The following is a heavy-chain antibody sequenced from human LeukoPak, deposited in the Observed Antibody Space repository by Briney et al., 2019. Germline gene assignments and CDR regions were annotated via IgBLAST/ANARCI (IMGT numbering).Heavy chain of an antibody. J-gene: IGHJ3*02. D-gene: IGHD3-10*01. V-gene: IGHV3-11*04. CDR3: AREGTRRGNDAFDI. Sequence: GGSLRLSCAASGFTFSDYYMSWLRQAPGKGLEWVSYISNSGSTIYYADSVKGRFTSSRDNAKNLLYLQMNSLRAEDTAVYYCAREGTRRGNDAFDIWGQGTMVTVSS. CDR2: ISNSGSTI. CDR1: GFTFSDYY.